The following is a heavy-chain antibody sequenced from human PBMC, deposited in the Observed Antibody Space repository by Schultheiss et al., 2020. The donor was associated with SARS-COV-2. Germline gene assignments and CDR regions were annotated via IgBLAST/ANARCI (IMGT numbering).Heavy chain of an antibody. Sequence: GGSLRLSCAASGFMFASYAMTWVRQAPGKGLEWVSGVTGVGGSTFYADSVKGRFTISRDNSKNTVYLQMNSLRAEDTAVYYCARGSPNDYDYVWGSYRYPFDYWGQGTLVTVSS. D-gene: IGHD3-16*02. CDR2: VTGVGGST. J-gene: IGHJ4*02. V-gene: IGHV3-23*01. CDR1: GFMFASYA. CDR3: ARGSPNDYDYVWGSYRYPFDY.